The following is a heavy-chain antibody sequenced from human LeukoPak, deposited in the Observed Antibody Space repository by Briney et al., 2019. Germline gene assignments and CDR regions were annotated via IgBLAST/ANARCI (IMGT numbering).Heavy chain of an antibody. D-gene: IGHD2-2*02. CDR1: GYTFTGYY. J-gene: IGHJ6*03. Sequence: ASVKVSCKASGYTFTGYYMHWVRPAPGQGLEWMGWINPNSGGTNYAQKFQGRVTMTRDTSISTAYMELSRLRSDDTAVYYCARDRGYCSSTSCYTRYMDVWGKGTTVTVSS. CDR2: INPNSGGT. CDR3: ARDRGYCSSTSCYTRYMDV. V-gene: IGHV1-2*02.